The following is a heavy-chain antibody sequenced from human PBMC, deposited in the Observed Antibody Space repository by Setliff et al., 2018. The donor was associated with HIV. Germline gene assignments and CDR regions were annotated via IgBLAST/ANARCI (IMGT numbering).Heavy chain of an antibody. J-gene: IGHJ4*02. V-gene: IGHV5-51*01. CDR2: IYPGDSDT. CDR3: ARSLCYYDSCGYYYNY. D-gene: IGHD3-22*01. Sequence: GESLKISCKGSGYSFTSNWIGWVRQMPGKGLEWVGIIYPGDSDTRYSPSFQGQVTISVDKSINTAYLQWNSLKASDTAMYYRARSLCYYDSCGYYYNYWGQGTLVTVSS. CDR1: GYSFTSNW.